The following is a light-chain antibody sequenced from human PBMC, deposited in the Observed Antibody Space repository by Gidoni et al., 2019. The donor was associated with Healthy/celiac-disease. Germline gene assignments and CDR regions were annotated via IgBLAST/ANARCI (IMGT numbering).Light chain of an antibody. CDR1: QSISSY. J-gene: IGKJ1*01. CDR3: QQSYSTPRWA. Sequence: DIQMTQSPSSLSASVGDRVTITCRASQSISSYLNWYQQKPGKAPKLLIYAASSLQSGVPSRFSGRGSGTDFTLTISSLQPEDFATYYCQQSYSTPRWAFXQXTKVEIK. CDR2: AAS. V-gene: IGKV1-39*01.